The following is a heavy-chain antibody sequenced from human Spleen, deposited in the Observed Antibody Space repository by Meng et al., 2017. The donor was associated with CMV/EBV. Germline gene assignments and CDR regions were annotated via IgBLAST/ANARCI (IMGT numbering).Heavy chain of an antibody. J-gene: IGHJ3*02. CDR1: GYRFSTYW. CDR3: ARHGDTMVSGRAFDI. D-gene: IGHD3-10*01. V-gene: IGHV5-51*01. CDR2: IYPSDSDI. Sequence: KVSCKGYGYRFSTYWIAWVRQMPGKGLEWMGIIYPSDSDIKYSPSFQGQVTISVDKSITTAYLQWSSLKASDTAMYYCARHGDTMVSGRAFDIWGQGTMVTVSS.